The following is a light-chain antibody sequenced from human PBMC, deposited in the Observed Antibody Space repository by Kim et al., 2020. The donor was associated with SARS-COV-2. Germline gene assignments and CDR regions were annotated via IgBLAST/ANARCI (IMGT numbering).Light chain of an antibody. V-gene: IGKV3-20*01. CDR2: GAS. CDR3: QQYGSSP. CDR1: QSVSSSY. J-gene: IGKJ1*01. Sequence: SLSPGERATLSCRASQSVSSSYLAWYQQKPGQAPRLLIYGASSRATGIPDRFSGSGSGTDFTLTISRLEPEDFAVYYCQQYGSSPFGQGTKVDIK.